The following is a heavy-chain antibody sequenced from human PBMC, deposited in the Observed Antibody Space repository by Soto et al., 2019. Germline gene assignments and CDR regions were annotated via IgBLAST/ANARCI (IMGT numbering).Heavy chain of an antibody. Sequence: ASVKVSCKASGGTFISYVTSWVRQAPGQGLEWMGGITPMFGTSNYGEKFQGRVTITADESSSTVYMDLGRLTSEDTAVYYCTRDFESAPSDWGQGTLVTVSS. CDR2: ITPMFGTS. CDR1: GGTFISYV. D-gene: IGHD6-6*01. V-gene: IGHV1-69*13. CDR3: TRDFESAPSD. J-gene: IGHJ4*02.